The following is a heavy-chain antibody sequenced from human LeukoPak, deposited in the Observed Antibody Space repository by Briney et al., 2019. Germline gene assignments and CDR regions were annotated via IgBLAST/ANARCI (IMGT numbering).Heavy chain of an antibody. CDR3: TKDDDSTSYYFDY. D-gene: IGHD2-2*01. J-gene: IGHJ4*02. Sequence: GGSLRLSCAASGFTFSSYWMYWVRQAPAKGLVGVSRINSDGSTTSYADSVKGRFTISRDNAKNTLYLQMNSLRAEDTAVYYCTKDDDSTSYYFDYWGQGTLVTVSS. CDR1: GFTFSSYW. V-gene: IGHV3-74*01. CDR2: INSDGSTT.